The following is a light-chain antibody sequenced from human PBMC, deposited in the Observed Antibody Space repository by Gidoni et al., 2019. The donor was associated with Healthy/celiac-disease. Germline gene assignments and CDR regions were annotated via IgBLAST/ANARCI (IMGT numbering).Light chain of an antibody. CDR1: QGISSY. V-gene: IGKV1-9*01. CDR2: AAS. CDR3: QQLISYPRD. Sequence: DIQLTQSPSFLSASVGDRVTITCRASQGISSYLAWYQQKPGKAPKLLIYAASTLQSGVPSRFSGSGSGTEFTLTISSLQPEDFATYYCQQLISYPRDFGPGTKVDIK. J-gene: IGKJ3*01.